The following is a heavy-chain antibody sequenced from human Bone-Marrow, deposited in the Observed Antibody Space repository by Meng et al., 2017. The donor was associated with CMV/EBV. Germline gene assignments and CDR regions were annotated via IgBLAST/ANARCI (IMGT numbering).Heavy chain of an antibody. Sequence: GESLKISCAASGFTFSSYAMSWVRQAPGKGLEWVSVIYSGGSTYYADSVKGRFTISRDNSKNTLYLQMNSLRAEDTAVYYCARRGYCSSTSCFDYWGQGTLVTVSS. D-gene: IGHD2-2*01. CDR1: GFTFSSYA. CDR3: ARRGYCSSTSCFDY. V-gene: IGHV3-53*01. CDR2: IYSGGST. J-gene: IGHJ4*02.